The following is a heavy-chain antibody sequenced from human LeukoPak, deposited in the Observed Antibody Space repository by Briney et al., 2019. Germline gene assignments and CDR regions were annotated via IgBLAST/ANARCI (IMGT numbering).Heavy chain of an antibody. V-gene: IGHV3-30-3*01. CDR3: ARDHSGYCSGGSCYGRAYYYYGMDV. CDR2: ISYDGSNK. Sequence: PGRSLRLSCAASGFTFSSYAMHWVRQAPGKGLEWEAVISYDGSNKYYADSVKGRFTISRDNSKNTLYLQMNSLRAEDTAVYYCARDHSGYCSGGSCYGRAYYYYGMDVWGQGTTVTVSS. D-gene: IGHD2-15*01. J-gene: IGHJ6*02. CDR1: GFTFSSYA.